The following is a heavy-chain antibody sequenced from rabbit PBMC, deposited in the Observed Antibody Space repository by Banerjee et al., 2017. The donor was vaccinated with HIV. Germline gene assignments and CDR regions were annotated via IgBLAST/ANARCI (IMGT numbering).Heavy chain of an antibody. J-gene: IGHJ4*01. CDR2: IYASEGSA. V-gene: IGHV1S7*01. Sequence: QLVESGGGLVQPGGSLKVSCKASGFDFSSYYMSWVRQAPGKGLEWIGIIYASEGSADYASWVNGRFTISSDSAQNTVDLQMNSLTAADTATYFCARNDYGDYAYYFNLWGPGTLVTVS. CDR3: ARNDYGDYAYYFNL. D-gene: IGHD2-1*01. CDR1: GFDFSSYY.